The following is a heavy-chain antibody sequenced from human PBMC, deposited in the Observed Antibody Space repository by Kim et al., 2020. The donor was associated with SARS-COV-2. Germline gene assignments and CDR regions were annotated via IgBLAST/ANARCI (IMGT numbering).Heavy chain of an antibody. J-gene: IGHJ4*02. CDR3: AKGAGFFDY. V-gene: IGHV3-23*01. Sequence: GGSLRLSCAASGFTFSTYGMSWVRQAPGKGLEWVSVIGGGGVTTYYADSVKGRFTISRDNSKNTLYLQMNSLRADDTAIYYCAKGAGFFDYWGQGTLVTVSS. CDR2: IGGGGVTT. CDR1: GFTFSTYG. D-gene: IGHD6-19*01.